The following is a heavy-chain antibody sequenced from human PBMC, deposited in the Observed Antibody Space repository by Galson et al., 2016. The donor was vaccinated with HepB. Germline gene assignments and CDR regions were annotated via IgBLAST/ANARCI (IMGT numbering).Heavy chain of an antibody. V-gene: IGHV1-69*13. CDR1: VDNFSTFA. CDR2: IIPIFDRP. D-gene: IGHD5-12*01. Sequence: SVKVSCKASVDNFSTFALSWVRQAPGQGLEWIGGIIPIFDRPNYAQKFQGRLTITADDYTKTTYMELSSLTTEDTAVYFCARDQEYHSGNFYFLESWGQGTLVTVSA. CDR3: ARDQEYHSGNFYFLES. J-gene: IGHJ4*02.